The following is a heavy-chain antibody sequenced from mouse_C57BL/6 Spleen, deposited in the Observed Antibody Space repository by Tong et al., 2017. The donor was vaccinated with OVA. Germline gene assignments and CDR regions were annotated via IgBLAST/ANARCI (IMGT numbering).Heavy chain of an antibody. CDR2: ISSGGSYT. V-gene: IGHV5-6*01. Sequence: EVQLVESGGDLVKPGGSLKLSCAASGFTFSSYGMSWVRQTPDKRLEWVATISSGGSYTYYPDSVKGRFTISRDNAKNTRYLQMSSLKAEDTAMYYCARRGVTAFDYWGQGTTLTVSS. J-gene: IGHJ2*01. D-gene: IGHD2-1*01. CDR1: GFTFSSYG. CDR3: ARRGVTAFDY.